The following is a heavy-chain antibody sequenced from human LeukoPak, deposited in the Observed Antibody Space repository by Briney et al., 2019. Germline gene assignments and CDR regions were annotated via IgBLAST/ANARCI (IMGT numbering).Heavy chain of an antibody. V-gene: IGHV3-43*02. J-gene: IGHJ4*02. CDR2: ISGDGGST. Sequence: VQPXXSLRLSCAASGYTFDDYAMHWVRQAPGKGLEWVSLISGDGGSTYYADSVKGRFTISRDNSKNSLYLQMNSLSTEDTALYYCAKDTTGRGLTTYYWGQGTLVTVSS. CDR3: AKDTTGRGLTTYY. D-gene: IGHD2/OR15-2a*01. CDR1: GYTFDDYA.